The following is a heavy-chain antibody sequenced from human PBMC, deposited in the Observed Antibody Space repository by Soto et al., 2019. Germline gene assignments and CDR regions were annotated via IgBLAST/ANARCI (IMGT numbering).Heavy chain of an antibody. V-gene: IGHV4-34*01. D-gene: IGHD1-1*01. CDR2: INHSGST. CDR1: GGSFSGYY. J-gene: IGHJ4*02. CDR3: ARDGYKYYFDY. Sequence: PSETLSLTCAVYGGSFSGYYWSWIRQPPGKGLEWIGEINHSGSTNYNPSLKSRVTISVDTSKNQFSLKLSSVTAADTAVYYCARDGYKYYFDYWGQGTVVTSPQ.